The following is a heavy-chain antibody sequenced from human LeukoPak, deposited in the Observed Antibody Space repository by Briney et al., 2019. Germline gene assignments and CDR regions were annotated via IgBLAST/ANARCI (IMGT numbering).Heavy chain of an antibody. D-gene: IGHD6-19*01. CDR2: INQDGSEI. CDR3: ARDSDPHSSGWYY. V-gene: IGHV3-7*01. CDR1: GFSFSSYW. Sequence: GGSLRLSCAASGFSFSSYWMSWVRQAPGKGLEWVANINQDGSEIYYVDSVKGRFTISRDNAKNSLFLQMSGLRADDTAVYYCARDSDPHSSGWYYWGQGNLVTVSS. J-gene: IGHJ4*02.